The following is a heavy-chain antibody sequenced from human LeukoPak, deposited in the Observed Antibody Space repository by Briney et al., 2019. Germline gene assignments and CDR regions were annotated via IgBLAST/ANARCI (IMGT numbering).Heavy chain of an antibody. CDR1: GFTFSSHW. V-gene: IGHV3-7*05. CDR3: ARDYCTNGVCAEYFQH. Sequence: GGSLRLSCAASGFTFSSHWMNWVRQAPGKGLEWVANIKQDGSEKHYVDSVKGRFTISRDNAKNSLYLQMNSLRAEGTAVYYCARDYCTNGVCAEYFQHWGQGTLVTVSS. J-gene: IGHJ1*01. CDR2: IKQDGSEK. D-gene: IGHD2-8*01.